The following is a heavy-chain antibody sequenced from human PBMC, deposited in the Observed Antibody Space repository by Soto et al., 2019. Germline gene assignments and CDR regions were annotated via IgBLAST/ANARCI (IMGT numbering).Heavy chain of an antibody. CDR1: GFTVTSNY. V-gene: IGHV3-53*01. D-gene: IGHD3-10*01. J-gene: IGHJ6*02. CDR2: IYRSGAT. Sequence: LRLSCAASGFTVTSNYMTWVRQAPGKGLEWVSVIYRSGATYYPDSVRGRFTASRDYSHNTLYLQMDSLRVEDTAVYYCARDSGMIRGSYGVDVWGPGTTVTVSS. CDR3: ARDSGMIRGSYGVDV.